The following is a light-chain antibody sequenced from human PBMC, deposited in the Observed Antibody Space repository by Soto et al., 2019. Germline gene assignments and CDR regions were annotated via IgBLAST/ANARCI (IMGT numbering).Light chain of an antibody. V-gene: IGKV3-20*01. CDR2: GAS. CDR1: QSVNSNY. Sequence: EIVLTQSPGTLSLSPGERATLSCRAIQSVNSNYLAWYQQKPGQGPRLLMYGASSRATGIPDRFSGSGSGPDFTLTISRLEPDDFAVYYCQQYDSSPRKFGQGTKVEIK. CDR3: QQYDSSPRK. J-gene: IGKJ1*01.